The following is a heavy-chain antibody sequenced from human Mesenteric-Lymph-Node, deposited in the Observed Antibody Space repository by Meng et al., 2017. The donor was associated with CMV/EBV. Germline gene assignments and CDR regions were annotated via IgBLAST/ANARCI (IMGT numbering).Heavy chain of an antibody. D-gene: IGHD2-21*01. CDR1: SNYA. CDR3: AKGQTIGGTSCFKGDCAFDF. Sequence: SNYAMTWVRQAPGRGLEWVSLTSGSGGATWYAASVKGRSAISRDNSKNTLYFQMNDLRVEDTALYYCAKGQTIGGTSCFKGDCAFDFWGPGTMVTVSS. V-gene: IGHV3-23*01. CDR2: TSGSGGAT. J-gene: IGHJ3*01.